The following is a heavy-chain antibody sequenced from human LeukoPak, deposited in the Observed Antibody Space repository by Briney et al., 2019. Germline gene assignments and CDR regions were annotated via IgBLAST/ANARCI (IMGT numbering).Heavy chain of an antibody. CDR1: GFTFNDYY. CDR3: ATDGAGFDT. V-gene: IGHV3-11*01. CDR2: INIGGTNT. Sequence: PGGSLRLSCAASGFTFNDYYMSWIRQAPGKGLEWLSYINIGGTNTHYADSVKGRFTISRDNDKESLYLEMNNLRAEDTAVYYCATDGAGFDTWGQGVLVTVSS. J-gene: IGHJ5*02.